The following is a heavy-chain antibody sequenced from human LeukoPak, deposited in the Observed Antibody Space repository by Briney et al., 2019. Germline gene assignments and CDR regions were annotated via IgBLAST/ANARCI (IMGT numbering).Heavy chain of an antibody. CDR1: GFIFSSYW. CDR3: ASGGIYYGAAFDF. J-gene: IGHJ4*02. Sequence: LRLSCAASGFIFSSYWMSWVRQAPGKGLEWVANIKQDGSEKYYADSVKGRFTISRDNAKNSLYLQMNSLRAEDTALYYCASGGIYYGAAFDFWGQGTLVTVSS. V-gene: IGHV3-7*03. D-gene: IGHD1-26*01. CDR2: IKQDGSEK.